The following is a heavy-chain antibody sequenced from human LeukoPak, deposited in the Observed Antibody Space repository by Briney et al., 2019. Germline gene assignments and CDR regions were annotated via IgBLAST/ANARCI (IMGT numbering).Heavy chain of an antibody. CDR3: ARLKLGAYFDL. CDR1: GGSPSSDY. CDR2: VYNSGDT. V-gene: IGHV4-59*08. Sequence: SETLSLTCTVSGGSPSSDYWSWLRQSPGKGLEWVGYVYNSGDTGKNPSLKSRVTILLDTSKNQCSLKLTSVSAADTAVYYCARLKLGAYFDLWGRGTLVTVSS. D-gene: IGHD3-16*01. J-gene: IGHJ2*01.